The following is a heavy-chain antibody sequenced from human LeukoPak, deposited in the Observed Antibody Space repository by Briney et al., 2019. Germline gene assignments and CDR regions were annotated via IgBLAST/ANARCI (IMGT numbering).Heavy chain of an antibody. Sequence: GGSLRLSCAASGFTFSTYAISWVRQAPGKGLEWVSCISSTSNYIFYADSVRGRFTISRDNAKNSLYLQMDSLRAEDTAVYYCARQGGYCSSTSCPSGMDVWGQGTTVTVSS. V-gene: IGHV3-21*01. D-gene: IGHD2-2*01. CDR3: ARQGGYCSSTSCPSGMDV. CDR2: ISSTSNYI. J-gene: IGHJ6*02. CDR1: GFTFSTYA.